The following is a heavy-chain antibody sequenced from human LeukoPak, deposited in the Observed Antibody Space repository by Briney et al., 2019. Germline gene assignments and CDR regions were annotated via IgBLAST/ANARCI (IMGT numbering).Heavy chain of an antibody. CDR2: IYYSGST. V-gene: IGHV4-39*01. CDR1: GGSISSSSYY. Sequence: SETLSLTCTVPGGSISSSSYYWGWIRQPPGKGLEWIGSIYYSGSTYYNPSLKSRVTISVDTSKNQFSLKLSSVTAADTAVYYCARQGTTSYSSWNYWGQGTLVTVSS. D-gene: IGHD6-13*01. J-gene: IGHJ4*02. CDR3: ARQGTTSYSSWNY.